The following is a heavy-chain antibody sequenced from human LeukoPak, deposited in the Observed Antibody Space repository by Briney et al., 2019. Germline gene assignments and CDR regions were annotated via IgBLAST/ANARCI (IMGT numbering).Heavy chain of an antibody. J-gene: IGHJ6*03. CDR3: ARLEKEGYYYIDV. Sequence: SETLSLTCTLSGDSISSRRYFWGWIRQPPGKGLEWIGAVYFRGSTYYSPSLKSRVAISVDTSKDQFSLKVNSMTAADTDVYYCARLEKEGYYYIDVWGQGTTVTVSS. V-gene: IGHV4-39*07. CDR1: GDSISSRRYF. CDR2: VYFRGST.